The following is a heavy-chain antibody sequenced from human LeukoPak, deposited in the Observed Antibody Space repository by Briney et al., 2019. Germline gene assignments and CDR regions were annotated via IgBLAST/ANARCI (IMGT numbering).Heavy chain of an antibody. D-gene: IGHD5-12*01. J-gene: IGHJ4*02. CDR1: GFTFSSYS. V-gene: IGHV3-21*01. Sequence: GGSLRLSCAASGFTFSSYSMNWVRQAPGKGLEWVSSISSSSSYIYYADSVKGRFTISRDNAKNSLYLQMNSLRAEDTAVYYCARDAGSGYDPEPGTSTDYWGQGTLVTVSS. CDR2: ISSSSSYI. CDR3: ARDAGSGYDPEPGTSTDY.